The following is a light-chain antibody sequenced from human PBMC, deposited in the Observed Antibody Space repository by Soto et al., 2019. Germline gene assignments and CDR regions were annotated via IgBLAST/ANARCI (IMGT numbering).Light chain of an antibody. J-gene: IGLJ2*01. V-gene: IGLV4-60*03. CDR2: LEGSGSY. CDR1: SGHIGYI. CDR3: ETWDSNTRV. Sequence: QLVLTQSSSASASLGSSVKLTCTLSSGHIGYIIAWHQQQPGKAPRYLMKLEGSGSYNKGSEVPDRFSGSRSGADRYLTISNLQSEDEADYYCETWDSNTRVFGGGTQLTVL.